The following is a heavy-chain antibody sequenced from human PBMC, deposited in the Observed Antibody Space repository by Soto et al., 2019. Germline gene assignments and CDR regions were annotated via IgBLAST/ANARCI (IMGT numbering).Heavy chain of an antibody. D-gene: IGHD5-12*01. Sequence: QVQLQESGPGLVKPSQTLSLTCTVSGGSISSSGYYWSWIRQHPGKGLEWIGYIYDSGSTYHNPSLKSRVTISVDTSKNQFSLKLSSVIAADTAVYYCAREEGGGYDHRWFDPWGQGTLVTVSS. J-gene: IGHJ5*02. CDR2: IYDSGST. CDR3: AREEGGGYDHRWFDP. CDR1: GGSISSSGYY. V-gene: IGHV4-31*03.